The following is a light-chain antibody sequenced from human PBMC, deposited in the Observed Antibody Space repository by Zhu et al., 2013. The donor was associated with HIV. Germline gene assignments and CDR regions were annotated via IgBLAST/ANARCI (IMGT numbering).Light chain of an antibody. J-gene: IGKJ2*01. Sequence: DIQLTQSSHFLSASVGESVTVTCRASHDIGKDLAWYQQRPGEGPKLLTYATSILQSGVPSRFSGSGSGTHFVLTIKSLQPEDVATYYCQEFGSHGPYTFGQGTKVEIK. V-gene: IGKV1-27*01. CDR1: HDIGKD. CDR3: QEFGSHGPYT. CDR2: ATS.